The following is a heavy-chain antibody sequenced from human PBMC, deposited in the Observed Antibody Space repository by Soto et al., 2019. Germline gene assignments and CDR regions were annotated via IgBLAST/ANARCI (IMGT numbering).Heavy chain of an antibody. CDR1: GFTFNNRG. V-gene: IGHV3-33*01. D-gene: IGHD5-18*01. CDR3: ARILDTAGMDV. J-gene: IGHJ6*02. CDR2: IWYDGSRK. Sequence: QAQLVESGGGVVQPGRSLRLSCAASGFTFNNRGMHWVRKAPGKGLEWVAVIWYDGSRKYYADAVKGRFTISRDNSKNTLYLQMNSLRDEDTAVYYCARILDTAGMDVWGQGTTVTVSS.